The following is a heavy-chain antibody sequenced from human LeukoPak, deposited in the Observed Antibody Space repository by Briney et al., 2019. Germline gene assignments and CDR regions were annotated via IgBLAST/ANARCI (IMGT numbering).Heavy chain of an antibody. CDR1: GFTFTNYW. CDR2: IKQDGSEK. V-gene: IGHV3-7*01. D-gene: IGHD5-18*01. CDR3: ARDSPYITPTWIQLWQRVYYYYYYMDV. J-gene: IGHJ6*03. Sequence: GGSLRLSCTASGFTFTNYWMSWVRQAPGKGLEWVANIKQDGSEKYYVDSVKGRFTISRDNAKNSLYLQMNSLRAEDTAVYYCARDSPYITPTWIQLWQRVYYYYYYMDVWGKGTTVTISS.